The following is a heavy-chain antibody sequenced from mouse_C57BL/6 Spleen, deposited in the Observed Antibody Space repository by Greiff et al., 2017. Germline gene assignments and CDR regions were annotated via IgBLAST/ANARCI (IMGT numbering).Heavy chain of an antibody. J-gene: IGHJ2*01. CDR1: GFTFSSYA. V-gene: IGHV5-9-1*02. CDR2: ISSGGDYI. CDR3: TRDQGGYYFDY. Sequence: DVHLVESGEGLVKPGGSLKLSCAASGFTFSSYAMSWVRQTPEKRLEWVAYISSGGDYIYYADTVKGRFTISRDNARNTLYLQMSSLESEDTAMYYCTRDQGGYYFDYWGQGTTLTVSS. D-gene: IGHD3-2*02.